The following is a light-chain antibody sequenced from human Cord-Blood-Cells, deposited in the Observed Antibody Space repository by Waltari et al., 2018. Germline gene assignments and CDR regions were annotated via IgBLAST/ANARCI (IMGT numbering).Light chain of an antibody. CDR1: SSDVGGYNY. Sequence: QSALTQPASVSGSPGQSITISCTGTSSDVGGYNYVSWYQQHPGKAPKLLVYEVRNRPSGVSNRFSVYKSGNRASLTISGLQAEDEAEYYCSSYTSSSPYVFGTGTKVTVL. J-gene: IGLJ1*01. V-gene: IGLV2-14*01. CDR2: EVR. CDR3: SSYTSSSPYV.